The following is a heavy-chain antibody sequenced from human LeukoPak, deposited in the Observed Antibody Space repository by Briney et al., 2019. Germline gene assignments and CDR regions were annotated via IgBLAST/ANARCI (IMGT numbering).Heavy chain of an antibody. CDR3: ARSSSWYWGSNYYYYYMDV. CDR2: INPSSGYT. V-gene: IGHV1-8*01. D-gene: IGHD6-13*01. J-gene: IGHJ6*03. Sequence: ASVKVSCKASGYIFTSYDISWVRQAAGQGPEWMGWINPSSGYTGYAQNFQGRVTITRNTSISTAYMELSSLRSEDTAVYYCARSSSWYWGSNYYYYYMDVWGKGTTVTVSS. CDR1: GYIFTSYD.